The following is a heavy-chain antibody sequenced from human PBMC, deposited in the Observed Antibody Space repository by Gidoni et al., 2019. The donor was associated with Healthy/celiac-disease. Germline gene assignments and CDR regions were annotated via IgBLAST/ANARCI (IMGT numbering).Heavy chain of an antibody. V-gene: IGHV4-34*01. Sequence: QVQLQQWGAGLLKPSATLSLTSSVYGGSSSGYSWSWIRQPTGKRLEWIGEINHSGSTNYNPALKSRVTISVDTSKNQFSLKLSSVTAADTAVYYCARDHYFRSAFDIWGQGTMVTVSS. CDR3: ARDHYFRSAFDI. CDR1: GGSSSGYS. CDR2: INHSGST. J-gene: IGHJ3*02. D-gene: IGHD1-26*01.